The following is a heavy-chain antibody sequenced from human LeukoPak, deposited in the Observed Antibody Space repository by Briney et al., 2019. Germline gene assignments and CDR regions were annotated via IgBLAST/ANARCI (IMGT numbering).Heavy chain of an antibody. V-gene: IGHV4-39*07. CDR3: AREDTGGLDY. Sequence: TSETLSLTCTVSGGSISSYYWSWIRQPPGEGLEWIGSIYYSGSTYYNPSLKSRVTISVDTSKNQFSLKLISVTAADTAVYYCAREDTGGLDYWGQGILVTVSP. D-gene: IGHD2-8*02. CDR2: IYYSGST. J-gene: IGHJ4*02. CDR1: GGSISSYY.